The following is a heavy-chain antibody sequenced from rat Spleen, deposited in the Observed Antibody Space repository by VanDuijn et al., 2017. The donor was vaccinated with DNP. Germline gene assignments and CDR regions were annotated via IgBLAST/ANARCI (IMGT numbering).Heavy chain of an antibody. CDR1: GFTFSDYY. CDR2: ISYEGSST. J-gene: IGHJ1*01. Sequence: EVQLVESGGGLVQPGRSLKLSCAASGFTFSDYYMAWVRQAPKKGLEWVASISYEGSSTYYGDSVKGRFTISRDNAKSTLYLQMNSLRSEDTATYYCAREATEALYWYFDFWGPGTMVTVSS. D-gene: IGHD1-11*01. CDR3: AREATEALYWYFDF. V-gene: IGHV5-22*01.